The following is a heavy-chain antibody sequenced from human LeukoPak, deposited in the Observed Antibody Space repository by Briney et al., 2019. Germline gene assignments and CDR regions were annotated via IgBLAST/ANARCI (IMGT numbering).Heavy chain of an antibody. CDR2: IKQDGSEK. J-gene: IGHJ6*03. V-gene: IGHV3-7*01. CDR1: GFTFSSYW. CDR3: ARDLATSGKYYYYYYMDV. D-gene: IGHD3-10*01. Sequence: GGSLRLSCAASGFTFSSYWMSWVRQAPGKGLEWVANIKQDGSEKYYVDSVKGRFTISRDNAKSSLYLQMNSLRAEDTAVYYCARDLATSGKYYYYYYMDVWGKGTTVTVSS.